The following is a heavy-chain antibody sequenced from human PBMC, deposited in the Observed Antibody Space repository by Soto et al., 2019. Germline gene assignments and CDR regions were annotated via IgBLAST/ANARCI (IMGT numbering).Heavy chain of an antibody. CDR3: ARAVIAVDSSGGTEY. V-gene: IGHV3-33*01. CDR1: GFTFSSYG. CDR2: IWYDGSNK. Sequence: QVQLVESGGGVVQPGRSLRLSCAASGFTFSSYGMHWVRQAPGKGLEWVAVIWYDGSNKYYEDSVKGRFTISRDNYKNTLYLQMNSLRADDTAVYYCARAVIAVDSSGGTEYWGQGTLVTFSS. J-gene: IGHJ4*02. D-gene: IGHD3-22*01.